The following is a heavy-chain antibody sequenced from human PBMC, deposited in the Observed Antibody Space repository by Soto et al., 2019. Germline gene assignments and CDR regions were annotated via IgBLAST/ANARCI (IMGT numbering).Heavy chain of an antibody. CDR2: IYYSGSI. J-gene: IGHJ3*02. Sequence: QVQLQESGPGLVKPSETLSLTCTVSGASISSHYWNWIRQPPGKGLEWIGYIYYSGSISYNDSLKSLFTMSVDTSKHHLSLVLTSGTAADTAVYYCARDRDGFDIWGQGTLVTVSS. V-gene: IGHV4-59*11. CDR3: ARDRDGFDI. CDR1: GASISSHY.